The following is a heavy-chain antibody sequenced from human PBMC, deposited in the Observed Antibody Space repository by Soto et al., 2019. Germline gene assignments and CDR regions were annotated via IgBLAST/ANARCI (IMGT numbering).Heavy chain of an antibody. CDR1: GGSISSSSYY. CDR2: IYYSGST. J-gene: IGHJ5*02. V-gene: IGHV4-39*01. CDR3: ARLRLRGNWFDP. Sequence: SETLSLTCTVSGGSISSSSYYWGWIRQPPGKGLEWIGSIYYSGSTYYNPSLKSRVTISVDTSKNQFSLKLSSVTAADTAVYYCARLRLRGNWFDPWGQGTLVTVSS. D-gene: IGHD3-16*01.